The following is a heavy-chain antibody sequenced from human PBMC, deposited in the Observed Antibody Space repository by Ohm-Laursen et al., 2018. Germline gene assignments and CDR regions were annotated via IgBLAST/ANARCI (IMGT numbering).Heavy chain of an antibody. CDR3: AGDNWKDGTYFDY. V-gene: IGHV1-18*01. D-gene: IGHD1-20*01. J-gene: IGHJ4*02. Sequence: ASVKVSCKISGYYLTNYGISWVRQAPGQGLEWMGWISAYNGNTDYAQKFQGRVTMTTDTPTNTAYMELRSLRSDDTAVYYCAGDNWKDGTYFDYWGQGTLVTVSS. CDR2: ISAYNGNT. CDR1: GYYLTNYG.